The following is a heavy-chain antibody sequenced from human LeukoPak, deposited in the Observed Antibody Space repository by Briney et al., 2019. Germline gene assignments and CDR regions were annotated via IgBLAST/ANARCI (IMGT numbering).Heavy chain of an antibody. J-gene: IGHJ4*02. CDR2: VSSNGFTT. CDR3: AKDGYNWIPFDD. CDR1: GFTLTTYA. D-gene: IGHD1-20*01. Sequence: GGSLRLSCVPSGFTLTTYAMSCVRQAPGEGLEWVSSVSSNGFTTHYADSVKGRFTISGDTSKNILYLEMSSLRAEDTAVYYCAKDGYNWIPFDDWGQGTLVAVSS. V-gene: IGHV3-23*01.